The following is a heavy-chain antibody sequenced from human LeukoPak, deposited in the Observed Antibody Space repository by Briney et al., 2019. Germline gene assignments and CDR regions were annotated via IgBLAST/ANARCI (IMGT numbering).Heavy chain of an antibody. J-gene: IGHJ5*02. V-gene: IGHV4-39*01. Sequence: SEALSLTCTVSGSSISNSNHYWGWIRQPPGKGLEWIGSISSSGSTYYNPSHKSRVTISVDMSKNQFSLKLTSVTAADTAVYFCARPVTVIRGVGWFDPWGQGTLVTVSS. CDR2: ISSSGST. D-gene: IGHD3-10*01. CDR3: ARPVTVIRGVGWFDP. CDR1: GSSISNSNHY.